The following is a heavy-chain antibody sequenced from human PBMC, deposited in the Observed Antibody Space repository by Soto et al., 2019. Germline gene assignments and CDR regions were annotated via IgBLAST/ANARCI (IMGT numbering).Heavy chain of an antibody. D-gene: IGHD3-3*01. CDR1: GFTLRSYE. CDR2: ISSSGSTI. V-gene: IGHV3-48*03. CDR3: ARIITMYYYGMDV. J-gene: IGHJ6*02. Sequence: PGGSLGLSCAASGFTLRSYEMNWVRQAPGKGLEWVSYISSSGSTIYYADSVKGRFTISRDNAKNSLYLQMNSLRAEDTAVYYCARIITMYYYGMDVWGQGTTVTVPS.